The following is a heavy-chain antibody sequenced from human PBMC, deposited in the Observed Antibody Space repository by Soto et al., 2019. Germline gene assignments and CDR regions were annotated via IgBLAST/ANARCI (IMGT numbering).Heavy chain of an antibody. CDR1: GSTFGDYA. J-gene: IGHJ6*02. CDR2: IRSKAYGGTT. CDR3: TRGENYNYYYYYGMDV. Sequence: PGGSLRLSCTASGSTFGDYAMSWVRQAPGKGLEWVGFIRSKAYGGTTEYAASVKGRFTISRDDSKSIAYLQMNSLKTEDTAVYYCTRGENYNYYYYYGMDVWGQGTTVTV. V-gene: IGHV3-49*04. D-gene: IGHD1-7*01.